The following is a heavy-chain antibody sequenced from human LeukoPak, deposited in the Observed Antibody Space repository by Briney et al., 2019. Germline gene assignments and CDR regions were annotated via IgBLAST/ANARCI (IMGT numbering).Heavy chain of an antibody. CDR3: AKETQLLFFWFDP. V-gene: IGHV1-69*05. CDR1: GGTFSSYA. Sequence: SVKVSCKASGGTFSSYAISWVRQAPGQGLEWMGRIILIFGTANYAQKFQGRVTITTDESTSTAYMELSSLRSEDTAVYYCAKETQLLFFWFDPWGQGTLVTVSS. J-gene: IGHJ5*02. D-gene: IGHD2-2*01. CDR2: IILIFGTA.